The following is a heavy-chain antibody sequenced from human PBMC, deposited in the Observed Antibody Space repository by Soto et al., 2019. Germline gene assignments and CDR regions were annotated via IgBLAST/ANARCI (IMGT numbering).Heavy chain of an antibody. CDR3: AISSGNYVRSWYFDL. V-gene: IGHV4-39*01. J-gene: IGHJ2*01. CDR2: IYYGGST. Sequence: QLQLQESGPGLVKPSETLSLTCAVSGGSISSNNYYWGWIRQPPGKGLEWIGNIYYGGSTYYSPSLKRRVTISVDTAKNKFSLRLSSVTAADTAVYYCAISSGNYVRSWYFDLWGRGTLVTVSS. CDR1: GGSISSNNYY. D-gene: IGHD1-26*01.